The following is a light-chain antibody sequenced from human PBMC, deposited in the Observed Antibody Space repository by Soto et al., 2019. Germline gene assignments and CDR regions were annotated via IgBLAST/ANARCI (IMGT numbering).Light chain of an antibody. V-gene: IGKV3-20*01. J-gene: IGKJ4*01. Sequence: IVLTQFPAILALSPGDRATLSCRASQSISSSYLAWYQNKPGQATRLLIHGASSRVTGTPERFIGSGSGTDFTLTITRLGPEDFSVDYCQQYQSLTFGGGTKVEIK. CDR1: QSISSSY. CDR2: GAS. CDR3: QQYQSLT.